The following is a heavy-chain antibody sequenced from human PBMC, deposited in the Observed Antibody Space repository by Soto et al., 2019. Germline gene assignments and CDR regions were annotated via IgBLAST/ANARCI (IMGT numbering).Heavy chain of an antibody. V-gene: IGHV2-26*01. D-gene: IGHD1-7*01. J-gene: IGHJ4*02. CDR2: IFWNDER. Sequence: QVTLKESGPVLVKPTETLTLTCTVSGFSLSKARMGVSWIRQPPGKALEWLAHIFWNDERSYSTSLKSRLTNSKDTYKSQVVLTMTNMDPEDTGTYYFTLALREELPIYYFVSWGQGTLVTVSS. CDR1: GFSLSKARMG. CDR3: TLALREELPIYYFVS.